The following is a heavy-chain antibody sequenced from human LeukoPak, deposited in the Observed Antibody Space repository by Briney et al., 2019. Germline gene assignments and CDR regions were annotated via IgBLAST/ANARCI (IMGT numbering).Heavy chain of an antibody. V-gene: IGHV1-24*01. CDR1: GYTLTELS. Sequence: ASVKVSCKVSGYTLTELSMHWVRQAPGKGHEWLGGFDPEDGETICAQKFQGRVTMTEDTSTDTAYMELSSLRSEDTAVYYCATASREIAVAGFWVGGSSGYNPYYFDYWGQGTLVTVSS. CDR2: FDPEDGET. J-gene: IGHJ4*02. CDR3: ATASREIAVAGFWVGGSSGYNPYYFDY. D-gene: IGHD6-19*01.